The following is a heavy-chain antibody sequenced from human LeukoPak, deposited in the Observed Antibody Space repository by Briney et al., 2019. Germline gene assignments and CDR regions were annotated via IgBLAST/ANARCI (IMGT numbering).Heavy chain of an antibody. J-gene: IGHJ4*02. CDR3: ARERGGSYYDSSGYYGY. D-gene: IGHD3-22*01. V-gene: IGHV1-46*01. CDR2: INPSGGST. Sequence: ASVKVSCKASGYTFTSYYMHWVRQAPGQGLEWMGIINPSGGSTGYAQKFQGRVTMTRDTSTSTVYMELSSLRSEDTAVYYCARERGGSYYDSSGYYGYWGQGTLVTVSS. CDR1: GYTFTSYY.